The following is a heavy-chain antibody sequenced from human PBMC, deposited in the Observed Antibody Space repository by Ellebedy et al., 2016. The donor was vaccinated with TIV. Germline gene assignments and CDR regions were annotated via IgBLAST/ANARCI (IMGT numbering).Heavy chain of an antibody. V-gene: IGHV1-2*02. D-gene: IGHD6-19*01. Sequence: ASVKVSXXASGYTFTDYYMHWVRQAPGQGLEWMGWINSGGPKYAQKFQGRVTMTRDTSISTAYMEVSSLRSDDTAVYFCARESDSSGWYPGDYWGQGTLVTASS. CDR1: GYTFTDYY. CDR3: ARESDSSGWYPGDY. CDR2: INSGGP. J-gene: IGHJ4*02.